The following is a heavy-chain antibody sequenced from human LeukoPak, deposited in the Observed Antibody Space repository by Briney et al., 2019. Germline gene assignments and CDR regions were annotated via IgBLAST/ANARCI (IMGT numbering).Heavy chain of an antibody. CDR2: IYYSGTT. V-gene: IGHV4-59*11. Sequence: WETLSLTCTVSGGSISSHYWSWFRQTPGERPEWIAFIYYSGTTNYNPSLNGRVTISIDSSKNQFSLKLSSVTAADTAIYYCARGTGFYDSSGHYYWGYFDSWGQGTLVPVSS. CDR1: GGSISSHY. J-gene: IGHJ4*02. D-gene: IGHD3-22*01. CDR3: ARGTGFYDSSGHYYWGYFDS.